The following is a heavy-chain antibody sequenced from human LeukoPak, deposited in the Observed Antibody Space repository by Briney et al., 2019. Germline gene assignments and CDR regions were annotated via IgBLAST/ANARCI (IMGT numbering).Heavy chain of an antibody. CDR1: GFTFSNYA. CDR3: AREPYGSGSYPLDY. V-gene: IGHV3-23*01. Sequence: GGSLRLSCAASGFTFSNYAMSWVRQAPGQGLEWVSAISGGGSTTYSADSVKGRFTISRDNPKNTLYLQMNSLRAEDTAVYYCAREPYGSGSYPLDYWGQGTLVTVSS. CDR2: ISGGGSTT. D-gene: IGHD3-10*01. J-gene: IGHJ4*02.